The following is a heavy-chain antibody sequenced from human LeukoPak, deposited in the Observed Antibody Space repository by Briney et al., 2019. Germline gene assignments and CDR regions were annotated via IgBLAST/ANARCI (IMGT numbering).Heavy chain of an antibody. V-gene: IGHV1-2*02. CDR3: ARERYTVYGNFDY. CDR2: INPNSGDT. D-gene: IGHD5/OR15-5a*01. CDR1: VYTFTNHP. J-gene: IGHJ4*02. Sequence: ASVKVPCKASVYTFTNHPMHCVRQAPRQGLEWMGWINPNSGDTNYVQKFQGRITMTRDPSISTAYMELSGLRADDTAVYYCARERYTVYGNFDYWGQGTQVTVSS.